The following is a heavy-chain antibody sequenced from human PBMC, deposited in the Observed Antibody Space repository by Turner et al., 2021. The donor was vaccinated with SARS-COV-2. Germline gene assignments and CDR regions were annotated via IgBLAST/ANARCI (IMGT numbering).Heavy chain of an antibody. D-gene: IGHD4-17*01. Sequence: VQLLDSGGGLVQPGGSMRLSCAASGFTFSSYAMSWVRQAPVKGLEWVSALIGSGGSTYYADSVKGRFTISRDTSKNTLYLQMNSLRAEDTAVYYCAKVPPYGDYFDYWGQGTLVTVSS. J-gene: IGHJ4*02. CDR2: LIGSGGST. CDR3: AKVPPYGDYFDY. CDR1: GFTFSSYA. V-gene: IGHV3-23*01.